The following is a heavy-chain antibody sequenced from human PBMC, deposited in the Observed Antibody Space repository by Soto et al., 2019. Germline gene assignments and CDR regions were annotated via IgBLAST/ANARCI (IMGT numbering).Heavy chain of an antibody. CDR3: ARVVGATQMDFDY. Sequence: EVQLVESGGGLVQPGESLRLSCGASGFTFSSYWMTWVRQAPGKGLEWVANIKQDGSEKYYVDSVRGRFTMSRDNAKNSLYLQMNSLRAEDTAVYYCARVVGATQMDFDYWGQGTLVTVSS. CDR2: IKQDGSEK. CDR1: GFTFSSYW. D-gene: IGHD1-26*01. J-gene: IGHJ4*02. V-gene: IGHV3-7*01.